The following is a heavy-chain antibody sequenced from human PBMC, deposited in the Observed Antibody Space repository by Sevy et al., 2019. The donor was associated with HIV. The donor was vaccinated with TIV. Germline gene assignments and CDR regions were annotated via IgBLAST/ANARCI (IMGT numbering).Heavy chain of an antibody. Sequence: GGSRRLSCAASGFTFSSYAMHGFRRAPGRGLEGVAVISYDGRNNYYADSVKGRFTISRDNSKNTRYLQMNSLRAEDTAVYYCARPYCGGDCYSSYYYYGMDVWGQGSTVTVSS. CDR2: ISYDGRNN. CDR3: ARPYCGGDCYSSYYYYGMDV. CDR1: GFTFSSYA. D-gene: IGHD2-21*02. J-gene: IGHJ6*02. V-gene: IGHV3-30*04.